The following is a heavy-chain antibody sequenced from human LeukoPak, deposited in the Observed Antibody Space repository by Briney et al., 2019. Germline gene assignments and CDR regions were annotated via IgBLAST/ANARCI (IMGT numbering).Heavy chain of an antibody. CDR3: ARSFLDYMDV. V-gene: IGHV4-61*09. CDR2: IYKSGST. D-gene: IGHD2/OR15-2a*01. CDR1: GGSISSGSYY. Sequence: SETLSLTCTVSGGSISSGSYYWSWIRQPAGKGLEWIGHIYKSGSTNYNPSLKSRVTMSLDTSKNQFSLKLRSVTAADTAVYFCARSFLDYMDVWGKGTTVTVSS. J-gene: IGHJ6*03.